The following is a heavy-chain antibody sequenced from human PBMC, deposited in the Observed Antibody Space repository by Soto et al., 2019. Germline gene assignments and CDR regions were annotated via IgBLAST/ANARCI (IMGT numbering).Heavy chain of an antibody. CDR1: GGSISSYY. D-gene: IGHD1-26*01. CDR2: IYYSGST. J-gene: IGHJ6*02. Sequence: ETLSLTCTVSGGSISSYYWSWIRQPPGKGLEWIGYIYYSGSTNYNPSLKSRVTISVDTSKNQFSLKLSSVTAADTAVYYCARGGAYYYGMDVWGQGTTVTVSS. CDR3: ARGGAYYYGMDV. V-gene: IGHV4-59*08.